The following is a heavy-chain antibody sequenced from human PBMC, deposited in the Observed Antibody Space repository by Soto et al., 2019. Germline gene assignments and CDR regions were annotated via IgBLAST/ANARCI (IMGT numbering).Heavy chain of an antibody. Sequence: QVQLVESGGGVVQPGRSLRLSCAASGFTFSTFAMHWVRQAPGKGLEWVALISFDGSQTYYADSVKGRFTLSRDNSRTTLFRQMNSLRPEDTAVYYCAKDLGVVSTAPPLNWFDPWGQGTLVIVSS. J-gene: IGHJ5*02. V-gene: IGHV3-30*18. CDR1: GFTFSTFA. CDR3: AKDLGVVSTAPPLNWFDP. D-gene: IGHD1-1*01. CDR2: ISFDGSQT.